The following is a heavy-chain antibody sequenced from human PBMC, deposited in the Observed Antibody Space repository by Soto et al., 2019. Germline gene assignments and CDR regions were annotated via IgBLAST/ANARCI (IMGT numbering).Heavy chain of an antibody. V-gene: IGHV3-9*01. Sequence: GGSLRLSCLFSGFTFDNYAIFWVRQAPGKGLEWVSGISWNSGSIEYADSVKGRFTISRDNAKNSLFLQMNSLRPDDTAMYYCAKDNVWGRGITVTVSS. CDR1: GFTFDNYA. J-gene: IGHJ6*04. CDR2: ISWNSGSI. CDR3: AKDNV.